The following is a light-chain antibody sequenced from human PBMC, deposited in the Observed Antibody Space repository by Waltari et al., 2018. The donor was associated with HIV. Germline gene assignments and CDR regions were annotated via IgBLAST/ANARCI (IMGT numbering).Light chain of an antibody. V-gene: IGLV1-40*01. CDR3: QSYDRSLSGYVV. Sequence: QSLLTQPPSVSGAQGQRVTISCTGSSSNIGAGFDVPWYQQLPGTVPKLLIYGNSNRPSGVPHRFSGSKSGTSDSLAITGLQAEDEADYYCQSYDRSLSGYVVFGGGTKLTVL. J-gene: IGLJ2*01. CDR2: GNS. CDR1: SSNIGAGFD.